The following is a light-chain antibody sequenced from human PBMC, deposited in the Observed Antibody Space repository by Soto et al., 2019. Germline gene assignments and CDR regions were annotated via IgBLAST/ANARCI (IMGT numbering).Light chain of an antibody. CDR3: SSYASSSPVV. V-gene: IGLV2-14*01. Sequence: QSALTQPASVSGSPGQSITISCTGTSNDVGGHNYVSWYQQHPGKAPKLMIYDVSNRPSGVSNRFSGSKSGNTASLTISGLQAEDEDDYYCSSYASSSPVVFGGGTKLTVL. CDR2: DVS. J-gene: IGLJ2*01. CDR1: SNDVGGHNY.